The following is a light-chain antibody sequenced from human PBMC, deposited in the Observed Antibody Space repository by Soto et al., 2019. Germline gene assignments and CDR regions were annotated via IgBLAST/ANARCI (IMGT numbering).Light chain of an antibody. CDR1: SSNIGAGHD. CDR3: QSYDRSLRGYV. J-gene: IGLJ1*01. CDR2: GNT. V-gene: IGLV1-40*01. Sequence: QAVVTQPPSVSGAPGQRVTISCTGTSSNIGAGHDVHWYQHLPGTAPKLLIYGNTIRPSGVPDRFSGSKSGTSASLAITGLQAEDEADYYCQSYDRSLRGYVFGTGTKLTVL.